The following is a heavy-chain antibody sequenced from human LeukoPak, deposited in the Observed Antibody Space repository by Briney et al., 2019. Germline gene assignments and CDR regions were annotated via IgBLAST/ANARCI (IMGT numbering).Heavy chain of an antibody. CDR3: AREDWNDDYYYMDV. CDR1: GGSFSGYY. V-gene: IGHV4-34*01. Sequence: SETLSLTCAVYGGSFSGYYWSWIRQPPGKGLEWIGEINHSGSTNYNPSLKSRVTISVDTSKNQFSLKLSSVTAADTAVYYCAREDWNDDYYYMDVWGKGTTVTVSS. J-gene: IGHJ6*03. D-gene: IGHD1-1*01. CDR2: INHSGST.